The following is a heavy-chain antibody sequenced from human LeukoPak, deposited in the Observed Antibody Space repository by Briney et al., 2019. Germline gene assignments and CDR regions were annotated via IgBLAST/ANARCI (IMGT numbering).Heavy chain of an antibody. Sequence: AGGSLRLSCSASGFTFSTYPMHWVRQAPGKGLEYVSTIFANGDITSYAASVKGRFTTSRDNSKNTLYLQMSSLRPEDTAVYYGVKSPSDGLDVWGQGATVTVSS. V-gene: IGHV3-64D*09. CDR3: VKSPSDGLDV. CDR2: IFANGDIT. CDR1: GFTFSTYP. J-gene: IGHJ6*02.